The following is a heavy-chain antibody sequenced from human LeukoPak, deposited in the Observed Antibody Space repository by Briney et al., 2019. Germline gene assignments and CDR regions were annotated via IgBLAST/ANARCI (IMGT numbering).Heavy chain of an antibody. V-gene: IGHV4-59*01. Sequence: SETLSLTCTVSGGSISSYYWSWIRQPPGKGLEWIGYIYYSGSTNYNPSLKSRVTISVDTSKNQFSLKLSSVTAADTAVYYCAKDRAVREPVDYYMDVWGKGTTVTVSS. D-gene: IGHD3-10*01. CDR2: IYYSGST. CDR3: AKDRAVREPVDYYMDV. CDR1: GGSISSYY. J-gene: IGHJ6*03.